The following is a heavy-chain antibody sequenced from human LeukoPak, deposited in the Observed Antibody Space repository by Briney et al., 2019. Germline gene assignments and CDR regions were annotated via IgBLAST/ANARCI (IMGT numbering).Heavy chain of an antibody. Sequence: ASVKVSCKASGYTFTGYYMHWVRQAPGQGLEWMGWINPNSGGTNYAQKVQGRVTMTRDTSISTAYMELSRLRSDDTAVYYCARVKYVFAYSGRINWFDPWGQGTLVTVSS. D-gene: IGHD1-26*01. CDR1: GYTFTGYY. CDR2: INPNSGGT. V-gene: IGHV1-2*02. J-gene: IGHJ5*02. CDR3: ARVKYVFAYSGRINWFDP.